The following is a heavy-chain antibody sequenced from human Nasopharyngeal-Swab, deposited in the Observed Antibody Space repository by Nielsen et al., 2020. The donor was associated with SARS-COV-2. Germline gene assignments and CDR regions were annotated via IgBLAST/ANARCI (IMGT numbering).Heavy chain of an antibody. CDR2: ISYDGNNK. CDR1: GFTFSNHG. Sequence: GSLRLSCAASGFTFSNHGMHWVRQAPGKGLEWVAVISYDGNNKFYADSAKGRFTISRDNFKNTLYLQMNSLRADDTAVYYCAEGGYSSNWYSIGGYWGQGTLVTVSS. D-gene: IGHD6-13*01. CDR3: AEGGYSSNWYSIGGY. J-gene: IGHJ4*02. V-gene: IGHV3-30*18.